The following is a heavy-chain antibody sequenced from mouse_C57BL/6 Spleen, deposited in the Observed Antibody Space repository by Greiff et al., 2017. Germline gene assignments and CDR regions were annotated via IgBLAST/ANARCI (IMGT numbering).Heavy chain of an antibody. Sequence: LQESGAELARPGASVKLSCKASGYTFTSYGISWVKQRTGQGLEWIGEIYPRSGNTYYNEKFKGKATLTADKSSSTAYMELRSLTSEDSAVYFCARSGRITTVVATPYYAMDYWGQGTSVTVSS. CDR2: IYPRSGNT. V-gene: IGHV1-81*01. J-gene: IGHJ4*01. CDR1: GYTFTSYG. CDR3: ARSGRITTVVATPYYAMDY. D-gene: IGHD1-1*01.